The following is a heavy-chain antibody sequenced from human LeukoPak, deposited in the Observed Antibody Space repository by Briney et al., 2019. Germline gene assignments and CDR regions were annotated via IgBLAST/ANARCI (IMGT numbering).Heavy chain of an antibody. Sequence: SQTLSLTCAISGDGVSSNSAAWNWIRQSPSRGLEWLGRTYYRSKWYNDYAVSVKSRITINPDTSPNQFSLQLNSVTPEDTGVYYCALGYCSSTSCYWFDPWGQGTLVTVSS. D-gene: IGHD2-2*01. CDR2: TYYRSKWYN. CDR1: GDGVSSNSAA. J-gene: IGHJ5*02. V-gene: IGHV6-1*01. CDR3: ALGYCSSTSCYWFDP.